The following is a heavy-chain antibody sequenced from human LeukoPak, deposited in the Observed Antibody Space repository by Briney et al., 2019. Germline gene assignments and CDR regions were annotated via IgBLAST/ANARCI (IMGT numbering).Heavy chain of an antibody. Sequence: ASVKVSCKASGGTFSSYAISWVRQAPGQGLEWMGGIIPIFGTANYAQKFQGRVTITADKSTSTAYMELSSLRSEDTAVYYCAKDTSVGAFDIWGQGTMVTVSS. CDR2: IIPIFGTA. D-gene: IGHD5/OR15-5a*01. J-gene: IGHJ3*02. V-gene: IGHV1-69*06. CDR3: AKDTSVGAFDI. CDR1: GGTFSSYA.